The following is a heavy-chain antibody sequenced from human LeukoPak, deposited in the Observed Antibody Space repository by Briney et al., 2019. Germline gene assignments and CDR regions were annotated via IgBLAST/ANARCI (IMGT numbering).Heavy chain of an antibody. D-gene: IGHD2-15*01. V-gene: IGHV4-30-4*01. CDR2: IYYSGST. CDR3: ARDRVAALSADAFDI. Sequence: SETLSLTCTVSGGSISSGDYYWSWIRQPPGKGLEWIGYIYYSGSTYYNPSLKSRVTISVDTSKNQFSLKLSSVTAADTAVYYCARDRVAALSADAFDIWGQGTMVTVSS. CDR1: GGSISSGDYY. J-gene: IGHJ3*02.